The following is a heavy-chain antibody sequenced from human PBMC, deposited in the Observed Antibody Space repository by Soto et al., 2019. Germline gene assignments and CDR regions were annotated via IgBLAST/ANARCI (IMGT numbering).Heavy chain of an antibody. D-gene: IGHD6-6*01. CDR2: VCYRGTT. V-gene: IGHV4-39*01. CDR1: GDSIDTSIYC. Sequence: PSETLSLTCTVSGDSIDTSIYCWGWIRQPPGKGLEWIGSVCYRGTTYYNPSLKSRLTISVDTSKRQFSLKLSSVTAADTAVFYCARQGEHSSSYFFDSWGQGTLVTVSS. J-gene: IGHJ4*02. CDR3: ARQGEHSSSYFFDS.